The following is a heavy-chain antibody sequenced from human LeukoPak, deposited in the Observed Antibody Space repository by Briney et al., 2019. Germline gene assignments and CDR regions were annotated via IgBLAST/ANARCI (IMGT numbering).Heavy chain of an antibody. Sequence: KPSETLSLTCTVSGDSISTYYWSWIRQSAGKGLEWIGRIHISGSTNYNPSLKSRVTISVDTSKNQFSLKLSSVTAADTAVYYCASATREEGYYYDSSGNYFDYWGQGTLVTVSS. D-gene: IGHD3-22*01. J-gene: IGHJ4*02. V-gene: IGHV4-4*07. CDR1: GDSISTYY. CDR2: IHISGST. CDR3: ASATREEGYYYDSSGNYFDY.